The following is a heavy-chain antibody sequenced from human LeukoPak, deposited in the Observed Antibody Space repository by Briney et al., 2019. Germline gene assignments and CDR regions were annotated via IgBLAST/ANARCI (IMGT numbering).Heavy chain of an antibody. CDR1: GGSIRSSYYY. CDR3: ARVIRVGATQVGYFDY. D-gene: IGHD1-26*01. CDR2: IYDSGST. Sequence: SETLSLTCTVSGGSIRSSYYYWGWIRQPPGKGLEGIGSIYDSGSTYYNPSLKSRVTISVDTSKNQFSLKLSSVTAAATAVYYCARVIRVGATQVGYFDYWGQGTLVTVSS. V-gene: IGHV4-39*01. J-gene: IGHJ4*02.